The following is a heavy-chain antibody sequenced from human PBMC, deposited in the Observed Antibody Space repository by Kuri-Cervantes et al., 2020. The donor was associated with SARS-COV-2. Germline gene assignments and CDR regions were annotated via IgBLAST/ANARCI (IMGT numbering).Heavy chain of an antibody. CDR3: ARISYDFWSGYSSYFDY. D-gene: IGHD3-3*01. CDR2: IDWDDDK. J-gene: IGHJ4*02. V-gene: IGHV2-70*01. CDR1: GFSLSTSGMC. Sequence: SGPTLVKPTQTLTLTCTFPGFSLSTSGMCVSWIRQPPGKALEWLALIDWDDDKYYGTSLKTRLTISKDTSKNQVVLTMTNMDPVDTATYYCARISYDFWSGYSSYFDYWGQGTLVTVSS.